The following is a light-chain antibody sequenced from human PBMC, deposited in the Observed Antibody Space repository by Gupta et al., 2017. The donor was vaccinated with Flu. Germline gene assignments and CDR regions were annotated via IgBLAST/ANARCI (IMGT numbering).Light chain of an antibody. Sequence: SSLYASVGDRGTSTCLASQDIRNYLEWYKQKQVKDPKPLINTASTWQAGVPSSFRGSGYGKDLTLTISSRQQEDVAPYFCHKTNSDPLLTFGQGTQLDIK. CDR1: QDIRNY. CDR2: TAS. V-gene: IGKV1-27*01. CDR3: HKTNSDPLLT. J-gene: IGKJ5*01.